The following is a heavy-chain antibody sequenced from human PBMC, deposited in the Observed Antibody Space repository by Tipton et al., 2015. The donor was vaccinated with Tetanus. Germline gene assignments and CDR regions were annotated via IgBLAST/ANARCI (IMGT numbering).Heavy chain of an antibody. CDR3: ATSNSYYGMDV. CDR1: GYSFTSYW. J-gene: IGHJ6*02. CDR2: IYPGDSDT. Sequence: VQLVQSGAEVKKPGEALKISCKGSGYSFTSYWIGWARQMTGKGLERMGIIYPGDSDTRYSPSFQGQVTISADKSISTAYLQWSSLKASDTAMYCCATSNSYYGMDVWGQGTTVTVSS. V-gene: IGHV5-51*01.